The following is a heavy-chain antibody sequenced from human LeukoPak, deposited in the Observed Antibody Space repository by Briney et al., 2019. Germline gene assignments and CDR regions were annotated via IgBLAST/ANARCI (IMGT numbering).Heavy chain of an antibody. V-gene: IGHV4-34*01. CDR1: SGSFSGYY. J-gene: IGHJ4*02. D-gene: IGHD3-22*01. CDR3: ARGLSDYYDSSGPNDY. CDR2: INHSGST. Sequence: SETLSLTCAVYSGSFSGYYWSWLRQPPGKGLEWIGEINHSGSTNYNPSLKSRVTISVDTSKNQFSLKLSSVTAADTAVYYCARGLSDYYDSSGPNDYWGQGTLVTVSS.